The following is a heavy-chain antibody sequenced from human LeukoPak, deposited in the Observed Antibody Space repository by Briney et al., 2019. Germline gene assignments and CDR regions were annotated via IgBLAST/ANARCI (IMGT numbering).Heavy chain of an antibody. D-gene: IGHD4-17*01. V-gene: IGHV1-18*01. Sequence: GASVKVSCKASGYTFTSYGISWVRQAPGQGLEWMGWISAYSGNTNYAQKLQGRVTMTTDTSTSTAYMELRSLRSDDTAVYYCARTVTTLAPYYYYYMDVWGKGTTVTVSS. CDR3: ARTVTTLAPYYYYYMDV. CDR1: GYTFTSYG. J-gene: IGHJ6*03. CDR2: ISAYSGNT.